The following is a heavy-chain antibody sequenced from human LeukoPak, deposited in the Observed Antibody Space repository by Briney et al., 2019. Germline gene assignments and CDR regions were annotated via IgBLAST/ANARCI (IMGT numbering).Heavy chain of an antibody. Sequence: SSETLSLTCTVSGGSLSTGGFYWSWIRQHPGKGLEWIGYIHYTENIYYNPSLKSRIVISIDTSKNQFSLKLNSVTVADTAVYYCATGSDVYYDILTGYRDAFDIWGQGTMVTVSS. V-gene: IGHV4-31*03. CDR1: GGSLSTGGFY. CDR2: IHYTENI. CDR3: ATGSDVYYDILTGYRDAFDI. J-gene: IGHJ3*02. D-gene: IGHD3-9*01.